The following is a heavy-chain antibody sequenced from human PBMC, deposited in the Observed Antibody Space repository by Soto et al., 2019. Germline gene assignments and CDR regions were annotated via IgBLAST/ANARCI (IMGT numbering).Heavy chain of an antibody. Sequence: SLRLTFAASGFSFDDHAMHWVRQAPGKGLDWVTGISWNSGTIGYAASVKGRFTISRDNAKNSLFLQMNSLRPEDTALYYCARDVWSRASGPPDAWGQGTLVTVSS. CDR3: ARDVWSRASGPPDA. J-gene: IGHJ5*02. D-gene: IGHD3-10*01. CDR1: GFSFDDHA. CDR2: ISWNSGTI. V-gene: IGHV3-9*01.